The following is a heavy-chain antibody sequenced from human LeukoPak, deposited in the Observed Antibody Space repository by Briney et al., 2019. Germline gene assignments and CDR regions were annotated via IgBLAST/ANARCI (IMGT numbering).Heavy chain of an antibody. V-gene: IGHV4-59*01. CDR3: ARERGGSKLSGLYGRDYYYMDV. CDR2: IYYSGST. J-gene: IGHJ6*03. CDR1: GGSISTYY. Sequence: PSETLSLTCTVSGGSISTYYWNWIRQPPGKGLEWIGYIYYSGSTNYNPSLKSRVTISVATSKNQFSLKLSSVTAADTAVYFCARERGGSKLSGLYGRDYYYMDVWGKGTTVTVSS. D-gene: IGHD3-16*01.